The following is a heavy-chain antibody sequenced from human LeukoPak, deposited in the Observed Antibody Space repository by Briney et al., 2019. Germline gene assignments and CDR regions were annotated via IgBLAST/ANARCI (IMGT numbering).Heavy chain of an antibody. J-gene: IGHJ4*02. CDR1: GYTLTGYY. D-gene: IGHD3-10*01. Sequence: GASVKVSCKASGYTLTGYYMQWVGQAPGKGLEWMGWINPNSGGTNYAQKFQGRVTMTRDTSISTAYMELSRLRSDDTAVYYCARVHRDYYGASPTYYFDYWGQGTLVTVSS. V-gene: IGHV1-2*02. CDR2: INPNSGGT. CDR3: ARVHRDYYGASPTYYFDY.